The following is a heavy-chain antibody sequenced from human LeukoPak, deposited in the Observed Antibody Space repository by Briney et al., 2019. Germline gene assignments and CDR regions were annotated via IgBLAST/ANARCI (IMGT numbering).Heavy chain of an antibody. CDR2: ISWNSGSI. CDR3: AKASGYTNFDY. J-gene: IGHJ4*02. Sequence: GGSLRLSCAASGFTFDDYAMHWVRQAPGKGLEWVSGISWNSGSIGYADSVKGRFTISRDNAKNFLYLQMNSLRAEDTALYYCAKASGYTNFDYWGQGTLVTVSS. CDR1: GFTFDDYA. D-gene: IGHD5-12*01. V-gene: IGHV3-9*01.